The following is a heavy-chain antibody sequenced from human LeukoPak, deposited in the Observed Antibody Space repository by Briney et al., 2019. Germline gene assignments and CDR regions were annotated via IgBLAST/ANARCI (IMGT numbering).Heavy chain of an antibody. CDR2: IRQDGSEK. J-gene: IGHJ6*02. CDR1: GLTFSNYW. CDR3: ARDRWELLSNSYHYCGLDV. V-gene: IGHV3-7*01. Sequence: GGSRRFSCEAPGLTFSNYWMSWVRKAPGKGLEWVATIRQDGSEKCYVDSVKGRFTISRDNAKNSLYLQMNSLRAEDTAVYYCARDRWELLSNSYHYCGLDVWGQGTTVTVSS. D-gene: IGHD2-15*01.